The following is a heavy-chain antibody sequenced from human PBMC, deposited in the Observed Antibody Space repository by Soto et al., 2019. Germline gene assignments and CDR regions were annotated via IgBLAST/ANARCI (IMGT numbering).Heavy chain of an antibody. CDR3: ARDEYHYGSGSSYSTLDD. V-gene: IGHV1-46*01. Sequence: ASVKVSCKASGYTFTNDYVHWVRQAPGQGPEWMGTINPSGGKTDYAQKFKGRITLTRDTPTSTVYMELKSLRSEDTAIYYCARDEYHYGSGSSYSTLDDWGQGTLVTVSS. CDR2: INPSGGKT. J-gene: IGHJ4*02. D-gene: IGHD3-10*01. CDR1: GYTFTNDY.